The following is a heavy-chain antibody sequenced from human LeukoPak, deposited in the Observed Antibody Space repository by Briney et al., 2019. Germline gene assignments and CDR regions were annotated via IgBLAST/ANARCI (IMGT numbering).Heavy chain of an antibody. CDR2: IYSTGST. CDR1: GGSISSGGYY. J-gene: IGHJ4*02. D-gene: IGHD3-10*01. CDR3: ARDQTYSGSGIYTYFDY. Sequence: PSETLSLTCTVSGGSISSGGYYWSWIRQPAGKGLEYLGRIYSTGSTNYNPSLWSRVTISVDTSKNHFSLKLSSVTAADTAVYYCARDQTYSGSGIYTYFDYWGQGILVTVSS. V-gene: IGHV4-61*02.